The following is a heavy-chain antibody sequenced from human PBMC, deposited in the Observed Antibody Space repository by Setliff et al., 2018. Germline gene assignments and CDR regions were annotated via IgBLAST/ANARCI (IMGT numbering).Heavy chain of an antibody. J-gene: IGHJ3*02. CDR3: ARDRRPFNWGGNDAFDI. V-gene: IGHV3-21*01. CDR1: GFTFSSYS. D-gene: IGHD7-27*01. Sequence: SGGSLRLSCAASGFTFSSYSMNWVRQAPGKGLEWVSSISSSSSYIYYADSVKGRFTISRDNAKNSLYLQMNSLRAEDTAVYYCARDRRPFNWGGNDAFDIWGQGTMVTVSS. CDR2: ISSSSSYI.